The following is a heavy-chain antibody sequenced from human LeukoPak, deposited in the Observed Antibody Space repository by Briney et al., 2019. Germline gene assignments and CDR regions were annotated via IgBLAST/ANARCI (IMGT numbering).Heavy chain of an antibody. CDR1: GGTFSSYA. CDR2: IIPIFGTA. V-gene: IGHV1-69*01. J-gene: IGHJ4*02. CDR3: ARVGGYDTHFGY. Sequence: SVNVSCTASGGTFSSYAISWVRQAPGQGLEWMRGIIPIFGTANYAQKFQGRVTITADESTSTAYMELSSLRSEDTAVYYCARVGGYDTHFGYWGQGTLVTVSS. D-gene: IGHD5-12*01.